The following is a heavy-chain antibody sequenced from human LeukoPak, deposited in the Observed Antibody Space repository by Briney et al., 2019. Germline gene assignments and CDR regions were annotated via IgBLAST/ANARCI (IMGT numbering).Heavy chain of an antibody. V-gene: IGHV1-2*02. CDR1: GYTFTGYY. CDR3: ARVGAGYYGSGAYGY. Sequence: GASVKVSCKASGYTFTGYYMHWVRQAPGQGLEWMGWINPNSGGTNYAQKFQGRVTMTRDTSISTAYMELSRLRSDDTAVYYCARVGAGYYGSGAYGYWGQGTLVTVSS. CDR2: INPNSGGT. J-gene: IGHJ4*02. D-gene: IGHD3-10*01.